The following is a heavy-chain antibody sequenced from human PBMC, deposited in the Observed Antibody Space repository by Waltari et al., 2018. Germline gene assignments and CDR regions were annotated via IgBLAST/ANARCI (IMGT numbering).Heavy chain of an antibody. CDR2: IIPIFGTA. D-gene: IGHD2-8*01. J-gene: IGHJ3*02. V-gene: IGHV1-69*05. Sequence: QVQLVQSGAEVKKPGASVKVSCKASGGTFSSYALSWVRQAPGQGLEWMGGIIPIFGTANYAQKFQGRVTITTDESTSTAYMELSSLRSEDTAVYYCASTSKRRMLFDIWGQGTMVTVSS. CDR1: GGTFSSYA. CDR3: ASTSKRRMLFDI.